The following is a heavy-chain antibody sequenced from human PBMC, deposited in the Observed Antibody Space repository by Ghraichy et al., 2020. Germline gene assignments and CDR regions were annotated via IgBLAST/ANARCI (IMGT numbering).Heavy chain of an antibody. CDR1: GVSMTSYY. CDR3: ASSEIRASAFDP. J-gene: IGHJ5*02. V-gene: IGHV4-59*01. CDR2: IYYTGST. D-gene: IGHD3-3*01. Sequence: SETLSLTCSVFGVSMTSYYWNWIRQPPGKGLEWIGYIYYTGSTSYSSSLESRVTMSVDTSKNQFSLKLTSVTAADTAVYYCASSEIRASAFDPWGQGTLVTVSS.